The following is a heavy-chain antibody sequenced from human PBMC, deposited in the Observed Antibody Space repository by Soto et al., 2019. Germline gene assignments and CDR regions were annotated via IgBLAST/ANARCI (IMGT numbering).Heavy chain of an antibody. CDR1: GFTFSSYD. D-gene: IGHD4-4*01. CDR2: IGTAGDT. CDR3: ARGGATTASPFRFDP. V-gene: IGHV3-13*01. J-gene: IGHJ5*02. Sequence: GGSLRLSCAASGFTFSSYDMHWVRQATGKGLEWVSAIGTAGDTYYPGSVKGRFTISREKAKNSLYLQMNSLGAGDTAVYYCARGGATTASPFRFDPWGQGTLVTVSS.